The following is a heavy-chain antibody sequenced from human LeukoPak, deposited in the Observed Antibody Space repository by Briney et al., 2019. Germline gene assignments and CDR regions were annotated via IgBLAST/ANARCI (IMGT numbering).Heavy chain of an antibody. V-gene: IGHV3-23*01. D-gene: IGHD3-22*01. Sequence: GGSLRLSCAASGFTFSSYAMSRVRQAPGKGLEWVSAISGSGGSTYYADSVKGRFTISRDNSKNTLYLQMNSLRAEDTAVYYCAKGSVPYYYDSSGYPDYWGQGTLVTVSS. CDR2: ISGSGGST. CDR1: GFTFSSYA. CDR3: AKGSVPYYYDSSGYPDY. J-gene: IGHJ4*02.